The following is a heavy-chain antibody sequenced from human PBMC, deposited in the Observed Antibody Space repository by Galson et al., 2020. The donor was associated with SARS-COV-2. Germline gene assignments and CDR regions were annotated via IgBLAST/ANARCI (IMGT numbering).Heavy chain of an antibody. Sequence: GSLRLSCAASGFTFSSYDMHWVRQATGKGLEWVSAIGTAGDTYYPGSVKGRFTISRENAKNSLYLQMNSLRAGDTAVYYCARAADLGYCSSTSCYYYYYMDVWGKGTTVTVSS. V-gene: IGHV3-13*01. D-gene: IGHD2-2*01. J-gene: IGHJ6*03. CDR2: IGTAGDT. CDR1: GFTFSSYD. CDR3: ARAADLGYCSSTSCYYYYYMDV.